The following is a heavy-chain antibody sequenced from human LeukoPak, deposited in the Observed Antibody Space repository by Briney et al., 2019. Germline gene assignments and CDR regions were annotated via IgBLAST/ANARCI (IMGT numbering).Heavy chain of an antibody. CDR1: GFTFSSYS. V-gene: IGHV3-21*01. CDR3: ARDYGSGSSQYYFDY. CDR2: ISSSSSYI. Sequence: GGSLRLSCAASGFTFSSYSMNWVRQAPGKGLEWVSSISSSSSYIYYADSVKGRFTISRDNAKNSLYLQMNSLRAEDTAVYYCARDYGSGSSQYYFDYWGQGTQVTVSS. J-gene: IGHJ4*02. D-gene: IGHD3-10*01.